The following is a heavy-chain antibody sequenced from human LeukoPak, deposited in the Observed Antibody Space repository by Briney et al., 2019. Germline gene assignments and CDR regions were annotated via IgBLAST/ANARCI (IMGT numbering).Heavy chain of an antibody. J-gene: IGHJ4*02. CDR1: GYTFTGYY. CDR3: ARVPRGDYGLDY. Sequence: ASVKVSCKASGYTFTGYYMHWVRQAPGQGLEWMGWINPNSGGTNYAQKFQGRVTMTRDTSISTAYMELSRLRSDDTAVHYCARVPRGDYGLDYWGQGTLVTVSS. V-gene: IGHV1-2*02. CDR2: INPNSGGT. D-gene: IGHD4/OR15-4a*01.